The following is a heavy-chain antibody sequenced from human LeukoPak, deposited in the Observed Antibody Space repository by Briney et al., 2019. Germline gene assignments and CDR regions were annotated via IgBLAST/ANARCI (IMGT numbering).Heavy chain of an antibody. CDR2: ISSKGGNT. J-gene: IGHJ4*02. CDR1: GFTLIDYA. V-gene: IGHV3-64D*06. Sequence: GGALRLSCPASGFTLIDYAMFWVRQPPWKGLEYVSAISSKGGNTYYADSVSGRFTISRDNSKKTLYLKMSSLRAEDTAVYYCVKPRKYTSDWSFDYWGQGTLVTVSS. D-gene: IGHD3-9*01. CDR3: VKPRKYTSDWSFDY.